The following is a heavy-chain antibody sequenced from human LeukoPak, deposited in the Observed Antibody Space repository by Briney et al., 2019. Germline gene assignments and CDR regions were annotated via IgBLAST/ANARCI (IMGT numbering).Heavy chain of an antibody. CDR1: GYPISSGYY. CDR2: IYHTGST. D-gene: IGHD3-22*01. V-gene: IGHV4-38-2*01. J-gene: IGHJ4*02. Sequence: SETLSLTCAVSGYPISSGYYWGWIRQPPGKGLEWIGSIYHTGSTYYNPSLQSRVTISLDSPKNQFSQKLTSVTAADTAVYYCASGGTAVVMALTYYFDTWGQGTPVTVSS. CDR3: ASGGTAVVMALTYYFDT.